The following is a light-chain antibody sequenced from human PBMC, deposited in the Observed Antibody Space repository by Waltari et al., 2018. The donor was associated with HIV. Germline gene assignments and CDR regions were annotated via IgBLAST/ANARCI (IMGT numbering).Light chain of an antibody. Sequence: EIVMTQSPATLSVSPGEGATLSCRASQSVSRKLGWYQQKPGQAPRLLIYGASMRATGIAARFSGSGSGTEFTLTIRRLQSEDFAVYYCQQYNDWPRLTFGPGTKVDIK. CDR1: QSVSRK. V-gene: IGKV3-15*01. J-gene: IGKJ3*01. CDR3: QQYNDWPRLT. CDR2: GAS.